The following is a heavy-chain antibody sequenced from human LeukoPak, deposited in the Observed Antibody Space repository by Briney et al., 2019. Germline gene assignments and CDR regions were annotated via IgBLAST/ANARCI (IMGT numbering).Heavy chain of an antibody. CDR1: GFTVSSNY. CDR3: AKGVGTVVPSFFDF. CDR2: VSAAGDDT. J-gene: IGHJ4*02. D-gene: IGHD3-22*01. Sequence: GGSLRLSCAASGFTVSSNYMSWVRQAPGKGLEWVSVVSAAGDDTYYADSVKGRFTISRDNSKNTLNLQMHSPRVEDTAVYYCAKGVGTVVPSFFDFWGQGAPVTVSS. V-gene: IGHV3-23*01.